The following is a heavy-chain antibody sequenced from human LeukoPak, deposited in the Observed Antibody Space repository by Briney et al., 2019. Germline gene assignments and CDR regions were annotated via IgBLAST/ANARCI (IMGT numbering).Heavy chain of an antibody. CDR3: TRSMIVVVTNAFDI. V-gene: IGHV3-30*03. D-gene: IGHD3-22*01. J-gene: IGHJ3*02. CDR1: GFTFSSYG. CDR2: ISYDGSNK. Sequence: GGSLRLTCAASGFTFSSYGMHWVRQAPGKGLEWVAVISYDGSNKYYADSVKGRFTISRDNSKNTAYLQMNSLKTEDTAVYYCTRSMIVVVTNAFDIWGQGTMVTVSS.